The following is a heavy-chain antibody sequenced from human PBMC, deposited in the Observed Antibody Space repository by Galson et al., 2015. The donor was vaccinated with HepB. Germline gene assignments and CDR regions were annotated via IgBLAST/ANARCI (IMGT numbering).Heavy chain of an antibody. V-gene: IGHV1-18*04. J-gene: IGHJ5*02. CDR3: ARHLWIVPAGSYHWLDP. D-gene: IGHD2-2*01. CDR2: ISGYDNTT. CDR1: GYTFNSYG. Sequence: SVKVSCKASGYTFNSYGISWVRQAPGQGPEWLGWISGYDNTTNYEQNLQGRISLTTDTSTSTVHMELRSLKSDDTAVYYCARHLWIVPAGSYHWLDPWGQGTLVIVSS.